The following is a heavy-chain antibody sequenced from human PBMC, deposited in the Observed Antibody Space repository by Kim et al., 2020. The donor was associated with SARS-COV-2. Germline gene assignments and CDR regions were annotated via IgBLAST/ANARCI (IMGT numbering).Heavy chain of an antibody. CDR3: ARVGAVSPINYYYYGMDV. CDR1: GDSISSYY. V-gene: IGHV4-59*01. CDR2: VYYSGST. D-gene: IGHD2-21*02. Sequence: SETLSLTCTVSGDSISSYYWSWIRQPPGKGLEWIDYVYYSGSTEYNPSLKSRVTISLDSSNSQFSLRLSSVTAADTATYYCARVGAVSPINYYYYGMDVWGQGTTVTVSS. J-gene: IGHJ6*02.